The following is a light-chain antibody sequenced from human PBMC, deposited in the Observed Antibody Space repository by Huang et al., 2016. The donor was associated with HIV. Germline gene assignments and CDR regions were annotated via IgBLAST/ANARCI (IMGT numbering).Light chain of an antibody. Sequence: DIVMTQTPLSLSVTPGQPASISCKSSQSLLHSDGKTYLYWYLQKPGQSPQLLIYKFSSRFSGVPDRFSGSGSGTDFTLKISRVEAEDVGIYYCMQGMPLPPITFGQGTRLEIK. CDR1: QSLLHSDGKTY. V-gene: IGKV2-29*02. CDR3: MQGMPLPPIT. J-gene: IGKJ5*01. CDR2: KFS.